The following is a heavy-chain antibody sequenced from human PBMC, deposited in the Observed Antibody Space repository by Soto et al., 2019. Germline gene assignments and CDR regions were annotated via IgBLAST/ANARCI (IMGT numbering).Heavy chain of an antibody. CDR3: AREDLITMIVGWFDP. CDR1: GFTFSSYA. J-gene: IGHJ5*02. D-gene: IGHD3-22*01. V-gene: IGHV3-30-3*01. CDR2: ISYDGSNK. Sequence: QVQLVESGGGVVQPGRSLRLSCAASGFTFSSYAMHWVRQAPGKGLEWVAVISYDGSNKYYADSVKGRFTISRDNCKNTLYLQMRSLRAEDRAVYYCAREDLITMIVGWFDPWGQGTLVTVSS.